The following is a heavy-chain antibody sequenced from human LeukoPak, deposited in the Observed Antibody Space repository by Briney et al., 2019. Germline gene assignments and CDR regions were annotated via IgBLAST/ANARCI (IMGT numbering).Heavy chain of an antibody. Sequence: PGRSLRLSCAASGFTFSSYAIHWVRQAPDKGLEWVAIISYDGSNKYYADSVKGRFTISRDNSKNTLYLQMNSLRAEDTAVYYCARDIDGDYYFDYWGQGTLVTVSS. J-gene: IGHJ4*02. D-gene: IGHD4-17*01. CDR2: ISYDGSNK. V-gene: IGHV3-30-3*01. CDR1: GFTFSSYA. CDR3: ARDIDGDYYFDY.